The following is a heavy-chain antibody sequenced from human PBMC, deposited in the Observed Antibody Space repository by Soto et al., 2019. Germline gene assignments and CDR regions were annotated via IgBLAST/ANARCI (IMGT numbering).Heavy chain of an antibody. CDR2: ISGSGGST. D-gene: IGHD3-3*01. V-gene: IGHV3-23*01. Sequence: EVQVLESGGGLVQPGGSLRLSCAASGFTFSSYAMGWVRQAPGKGLEWVSVISGSGGSTYYAESVKGRFTISRDKSKKKVYLQMNSLSAEDTAVYYCAKGFRYDFPTHFAYWGQGTLVTVSS. J-gene: IGHJ4*02. CDR1: GFTFSSYA. CDR3: AKGFRYDFPTHFAY.